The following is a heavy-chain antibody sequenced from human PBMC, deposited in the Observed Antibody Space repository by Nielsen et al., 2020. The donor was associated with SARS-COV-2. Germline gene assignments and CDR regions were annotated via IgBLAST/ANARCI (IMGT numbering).Heavy chain of an antibody. CDR1: GFTFSNFA. Sequence: GGSLRLSCAASGFTFSNFAIHWVRQAPGKGLEWVAVLSYDGGDKKYADSVKGRFTISRDNSKNTLYLQMNSLRAEDTAVYYCARGYAVMVNLVWYYYYGMDVWGHGTTVTVSS. D-gene: IGHD5-18*01. CDR3: ARGYAVMVNLVWYYYYGMDV. V-gene: IGHV3-30-3*01. CDR2: LSYDGGDK. J-gene: IGHJ6*02.